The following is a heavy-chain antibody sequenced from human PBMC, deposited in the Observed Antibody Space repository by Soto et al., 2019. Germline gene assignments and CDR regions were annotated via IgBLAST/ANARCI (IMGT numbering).Heavy chain of an antibody. J-gene: IGHJ3*02. D-gene: IGHD4-17*01. V-gene: IGHV4-59*01. CDR2: IYYSGST. Sequence: QVQLQESGPGLVKPSETLSLTCTVSGGSISSYYWSWIRQPPGKGLEWIGYIYYSGSTSYNPSLTSRVTISVDTSKNQFSLKLSSVTAADTAVYYCARRYGSAFDIWGQGTMVTVSS. CDR1: GGSISSYY. CDR3: ARRYGSAFDI.